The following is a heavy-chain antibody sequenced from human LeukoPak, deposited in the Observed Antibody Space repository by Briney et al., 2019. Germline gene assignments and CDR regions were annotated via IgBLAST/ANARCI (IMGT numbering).Heavy chain of an antibody. CDR1: GFTFDDYA. CDR3: AKETPLYYFDY. J-gene: IGHJ4*02. V-gene: IGHV3-9*01. Sequence: SGGSLRLSCAASGFTFDDYAMHWVRQAPGKGLEWVSGISWNSGSIGYADSVKGRFTISRDNAKNSLYLQMNSLRAEDTALYYCAKETPLYYFDYWGQGTLVTVSS. CDR2: ISWNSGSI.